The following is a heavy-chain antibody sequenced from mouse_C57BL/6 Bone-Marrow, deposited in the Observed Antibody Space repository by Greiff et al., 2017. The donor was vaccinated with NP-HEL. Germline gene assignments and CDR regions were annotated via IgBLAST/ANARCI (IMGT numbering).Heavy chain of an antibody. V-gene: IGHV1-80*01. D-gene: IGHD1-1*01. CDR1: GYAFSSYW. CDR2: IYPGDGDT. J-gene: IGHJ3*01. Sequence: VKLMESGAELVKPGASVKISCKASGYAFSSYWMNWVKQRPGKGLEWIGQIYPGDGDTNYNGKFKGKATLTADKSSSTAYVQLSSLTSEDSAVYFCALYYGSIFAYWGQGTLVTVSA. CDR3: ALYYGSIFAY.